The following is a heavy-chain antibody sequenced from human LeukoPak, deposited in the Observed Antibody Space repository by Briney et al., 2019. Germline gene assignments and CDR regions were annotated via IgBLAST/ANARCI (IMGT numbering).Heavy chain of an antibody. J-gene: IGHJ4*02. V-gene: IGHV4-34*01. D-gene: IGHD5-12*01. Sequence: SETLSLTCAVYGGSFSGYYWSWVRQPPGKGLEWIGEINHSGSTNYNPSLKSRVTISVDTSKNQFSLKLSSVTAADTAVYYCARTGDVDIVATIGLFDYWGQGTLVTVSS. CDR2: INHSGST. CDR3: ARTGDVDIVATIGLFDY. CDR1: GGSFSGYY.